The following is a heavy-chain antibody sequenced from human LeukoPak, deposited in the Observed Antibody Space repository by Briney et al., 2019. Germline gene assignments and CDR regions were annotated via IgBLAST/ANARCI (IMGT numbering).Heavy chain of an antibody. CDR2: MNPNSGNT. Sequence: XVSCXXXXXTXTXXXINWVRQAPGQGLEWMGWMNPNSGNTGYAQKFQGRVTMTRNTSISTAYMELSSLRSEDTAVYYCARGNARYNWNYVVYWGQGTLVTVSS. D-gene: IGHD1-20*01. J-gene: IGHJ4*02. CDR1: XXTXTXXX. V-gene: IGHV1-8*01. CDR3: ARGNARYNWNYVVY.